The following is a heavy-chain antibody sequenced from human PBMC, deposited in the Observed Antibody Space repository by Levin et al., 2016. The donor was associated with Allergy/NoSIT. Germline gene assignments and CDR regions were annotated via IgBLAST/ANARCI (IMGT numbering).Heavy chain of an antibody. V-gene: IGHV3-74*01. J-gene: IGHJ4*02. CDR3: ARGPDCSGGSCHSDY. Sequence: GESLKISCAASGFTFRTSWMYWVRQPPGKGLVWVSRVQGDGSSVTYADSAKGRFTVSRDNGKNTLYLQMNSLRAEDTAVYYCARGPDCSGGSCHSDYWGQGTLVTVSS. CDR1: GFTFRTSW. CDR2: VQGDGSSV. D-gene: IGHD2-15*01.